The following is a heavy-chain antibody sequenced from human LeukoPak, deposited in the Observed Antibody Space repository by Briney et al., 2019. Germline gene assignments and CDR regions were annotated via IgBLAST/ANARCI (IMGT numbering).Heavy chain of an antibody. CDR1: GFTVSSTY. D-gene: IGHD2-2*01. CDR2: IYTGGNT. Sequence: GGSLRLSCAASGFTVSSTYMSWVRQAPGKGLEWVSLIYTGGNTYYADSVKGRFTLSRDNSKNTVYLQMNSLRVEDTAMYYCAAISDLLFYFDSWGQGTLVTVSS. V-gene: IGHV3-66*01. J-gene: IGHJ4*02. CDR3: AAISDLLFYFDS.